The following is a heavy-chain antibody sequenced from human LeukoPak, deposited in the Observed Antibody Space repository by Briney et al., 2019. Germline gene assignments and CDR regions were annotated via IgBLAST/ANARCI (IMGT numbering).Heavy chain of an antibody. CDR2: ISSSSSNI. J-gene: IGHJ4*02. V-gene: IGHV3-48*02. CDR3: ARESATLVRGVITRQYYFDD. D-gene: IGHD3-10*01. CDR1: GFTFSSYS. Sequence: GGSLRLSCAASGFTFSSYSMNCVRQAPGKGLEWVSYISSSSSNIYYADSMKGRFTISRDNAKNSLYLHMNSLRDEDTAVYYCARESATLVRGVITRQYYFDDWGQGTLVTVSS.